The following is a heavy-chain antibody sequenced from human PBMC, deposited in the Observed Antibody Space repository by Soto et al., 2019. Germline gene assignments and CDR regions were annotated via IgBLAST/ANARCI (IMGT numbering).Heavy chain of an antibody. CDR2: IYHSGST. J-gene: IGHJ6*02. Sequence: SETLSLTCAVSGGSICSSNWWSWVRQPPGKGLEWIGEIYHSGSTNYNPSLKSRVTISVDKSKNQSSLKLSSVTAADTAVYYCARARVSRTATLYYYYGMDVWGQGTTVTVSS. D-gene: IGHD3-10*01. CDR1: GGSICSSNW. CDR3: ARARVSRTATLYYYYGMDV. V-gene: IGHV4-4*02.